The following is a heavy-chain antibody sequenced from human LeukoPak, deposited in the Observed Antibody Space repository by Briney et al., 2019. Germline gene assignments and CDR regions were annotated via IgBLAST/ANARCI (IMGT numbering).Heavy chain of an antibody. CDR3: ASGFNWNYGRFDF. J-gene: IGHJ4*02. CDR2: IRQDGSEE. Sequence: GGSLRLSCVASGFTFRNYWMDWVRQAPGKGLEWVANIRQDGSEEYYVDSVRSRFTISRDNAKNSLYLQMNSLRAEDTAVYYCASGFNWNYGRFDFWGQGTLVTVSS. D-gene: IGHD1-7*01. CDR1: GFTFRNYW. V-gene: IGHV3-7*05.